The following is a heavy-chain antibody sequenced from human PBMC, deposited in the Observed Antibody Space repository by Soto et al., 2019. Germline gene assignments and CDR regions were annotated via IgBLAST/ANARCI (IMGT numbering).Heavy chain of an antibody. J-gene: IGHJ5*02. D-gene: IGHD2-15*01. CDR2: IYYSGST. V-gene: IGHV4-39*01. Sequence: SETLSLTCTVSGGSISSSSYYWGWIRQPPGKGLEWIGSIYYSGSTYYNPSLKSRVTISVDTSKNQFSLKLSSVTAADTAVYYCARRVFGYYLGYCSGGSCYSQWFDPWGQGTLVTVSS. CDR1: GGSISSSSYY. CDR3: ARRVFGYYLGYCSGGSCYSQWFDP.